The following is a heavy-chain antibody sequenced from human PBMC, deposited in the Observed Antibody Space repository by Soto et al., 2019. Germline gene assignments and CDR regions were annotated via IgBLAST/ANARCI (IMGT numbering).Heavy chain of an antibody. CDR1: GFTFSSYA. CDR3: VKDRDGYNYPFDY. V-gene: IGHV3-64D*06. CDR2: ISSNGGST. D-gene: IGHD5-12*01. Sequence: SLXLSCTASGFTFSSYAMHWVRQSPGKGLEYVSAISSNGGSTYYADSVKGRFTISRDNSKNTLYLQMSSLRAEDTAVYYCVKDRDGYNYPFDYWGQGTLVTVSS. J-gene: IGHJ4*02.